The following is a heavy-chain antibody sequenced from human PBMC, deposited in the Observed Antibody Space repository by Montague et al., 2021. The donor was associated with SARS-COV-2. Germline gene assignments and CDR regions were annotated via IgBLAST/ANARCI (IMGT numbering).Heavy chain of an antibody. CDR3: AHLIRYYDIFTGIPFDY. V-gene: IGHV2-5*01. CDR2: IYSNDEK. J-gene: IGHJ4*02. CDR1: GFSLSTPNVG. Sequence: PALVKPTQTLTLTCTFSGFSLSTPNVGVGWNRQPPGKALEWVAVIYSNDEKRYSPSLRNRLTITKDTAKNQVVLSLTYVDPADTATYYCAHLIRYYDIFTGIPFDYWGQGSQVTVSS. D-gene: IGHD3-9*01.